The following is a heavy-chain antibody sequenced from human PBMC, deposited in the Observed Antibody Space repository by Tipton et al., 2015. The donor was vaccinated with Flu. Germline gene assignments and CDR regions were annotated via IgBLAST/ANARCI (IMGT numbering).Heavy chain of an antibody. CDR3: ARGWGGYCSSTSCRYYYYGMDV. V-gene: IGHV4-34*01. D-gene: IGHD2-2*01. Sequence: TLSLTCAVYGGSFSGYYWSWIRQPPGKGLEWIGEINHSGSTNYNPSLKSRVTISVDTSKNQFSLKLSSVTAADTAVYYCARGWGGYCSSTSCRYYYYGMDVWGQGTPVTVSS. CDR1: GGSFSGYY. CDR2: INHSGST. J-gene: IGHJ6*02.